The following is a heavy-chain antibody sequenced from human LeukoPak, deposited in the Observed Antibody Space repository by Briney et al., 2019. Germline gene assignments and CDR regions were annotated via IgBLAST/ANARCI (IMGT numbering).Heavy chain of an antibody. J-gene: IGHJ4*02. CDR1: GFTLSTYA. CDR3: ARVGSSGWYVYYFDY. V-gene: IGHV3-30-3*01. D-gene: IGHD6-19*01. Sequence: SGRSLRLSCAAYGFTLSTYAMNWVSQAPGKGLEWVAAMSYDGSNKYYADSVEGRSTTSRDISKNTVYLQMNSLRAEDTAVYYCARVGSSGWYVYYFDYWGQGTLVTVSS. CDR2: MSYDGSNK.